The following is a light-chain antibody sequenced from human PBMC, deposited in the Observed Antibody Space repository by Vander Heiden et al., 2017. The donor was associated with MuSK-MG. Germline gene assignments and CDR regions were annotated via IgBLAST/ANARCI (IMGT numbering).Light chain of an antibody. J-gene: IGLJ1*01. Sequence: QSALTQPASVSGSPGQSITISCSGIRNDIGPYNFVSWYQQHPGKAPKLLIYEVTNRPSGISSRFSGSKSGNTASLSISGLLPEDEAEYYCSSYSSSSTPYVFGGGTKVTVL. V-gene: IGLV2-14*03. CDR1: RNDIGPYNF. CDR3: SSYSSSSTPYV. CDR2: EVT.